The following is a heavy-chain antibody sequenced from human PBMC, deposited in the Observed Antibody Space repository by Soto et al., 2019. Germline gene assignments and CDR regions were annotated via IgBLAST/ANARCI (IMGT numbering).Heavy chain of an antibody. V-gene: IGHV3-33*01. J-gene: IGHJ4*02. CDR3: ARGTGCGGDCYQYYFDY. CDR2: IWYDGSNK. CDR1: GFTFSSYG. D-gene: IGHD2-21*02. Sequence: QVQLVESGGGVVQPGRSLRLSCAASGFTFSSYGMHWVRQAPGKGLEWVAVIWYDGSNKYYADSVKGRFTISRDNSKNKLYLQMNSLRAEDTAVYYCARGTGCGGDCYQYYFDYWGQGTLVTVSS.